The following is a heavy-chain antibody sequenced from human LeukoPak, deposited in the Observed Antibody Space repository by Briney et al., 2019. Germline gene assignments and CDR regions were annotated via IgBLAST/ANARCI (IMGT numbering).Heavy chain of an antibody. V-gene: IGHV4-39*07. CDR2: IYYSGST. J-gene: IGHJ5*02. CDR1: GGSISSSSYY. D-gene: IGHD3-16*02. CDR3: ARDRRVTFGGVIPWFDP. Sequence: SETLSLTCTVSGGSISSSSYYWGWIRQPPGKGLEWIGSIYYSGSTYYNPSLKSRVTISVDTSKNQFSLKLSSVTAADTAVYYCARDRRVTFGGVIPWFDPWGQGTLVTVSS.